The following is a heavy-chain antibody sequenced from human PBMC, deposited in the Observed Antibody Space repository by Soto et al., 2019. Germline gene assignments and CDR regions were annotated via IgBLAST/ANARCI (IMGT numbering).Heavy chain of an antibody. D-gene: IGHD3-22*01. CDR1: GGSVSSGSYY. V-gene: IGHV4-61*01. CDR2: IYYSGST. Sequence: VSLTCTVSGGSVSSGSYYWSWIRQPPGKGLEWIGYIYYSGSTNYNPSLKSRVTISVDTSKNQFSLKLSSVTAADTAVYYCARGNYYDSSGYYPPYFQHWGQGTLVTVSS. CDR3: ARGNYYDSSGYYPPYFQH. J-gene: IGHJ1*01.